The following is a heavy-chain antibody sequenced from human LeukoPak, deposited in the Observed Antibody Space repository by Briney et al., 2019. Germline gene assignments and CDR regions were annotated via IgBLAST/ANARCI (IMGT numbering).Heavy chain of an antibody. V-gene: IGHV4-59*01. CDR3: ARVSYGDDAFDI. CDR2: IYYSGST. D-gene: IGHD3-16*01. J-gene: IGHJ3*02. Sequence: PSETLSLTCTVSGGSISSYYWSWIRQPPGMGLEWIGYIYYSGSTNYNPSLKSRVTISVDTSKNQFSLKLSSVTAADTAVYYCARVSYGDDAFDIWGQGTMVTVSS. CDR1: GGSISSYY.